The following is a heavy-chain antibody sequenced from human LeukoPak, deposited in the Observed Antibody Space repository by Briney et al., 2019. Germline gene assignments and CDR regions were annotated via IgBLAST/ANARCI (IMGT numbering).Heavy chain of an antibody. Sequence: PSETLSLNCSVSGASITTFNSHWAWIRQSPGKGLEWMGSIHHLGTAFYNPSLKSRVTISVDTSKKQFSLKLTSVAAADTAVYYCARHLEDCSGSSCYDVVSWGQGTLVTVSS. CDR2: IHHLGTA. V-gene: IGHV4-39*01. J-gene: IGHJ4*02. D-gene: IGHD2-2*01. CDR3: ARHLEDCSGSSCYDVVS. CDR1: GASITTFNSH.